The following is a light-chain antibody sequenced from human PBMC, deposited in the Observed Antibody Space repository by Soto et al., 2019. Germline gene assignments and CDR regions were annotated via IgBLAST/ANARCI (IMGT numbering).Light chain of an antibody. CDR2: AAS. V-gene: IGKV1-39*01. J-gene: IGKJ1*01. CDR1: QTISRY. Sequence: EIHLTHSPSSLSASVLYRVTITCRASQTISRYLSWYQQKPGKAPKALIYAASNLQTGVPSRFSGSGSGTDFTLTISTLQPDDFATYYCQQSYSTSWTFGQGTKVDIK. CDR3: QQSYSTSWT.